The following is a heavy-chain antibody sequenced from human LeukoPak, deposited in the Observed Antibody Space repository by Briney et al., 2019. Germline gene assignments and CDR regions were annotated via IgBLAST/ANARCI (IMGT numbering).Heavy chain of an antibody. Sequence: SQTLSLTCTVSGGSISSGDYYWSWIRKPPGKGLEWIGYIYYSGSTYYNPSLKSRVTISVDTSKNQFSLKLSSVTAADTAVYYCARVDSSGWPGGYYYYMDVWGKGTTVTVSS. CDR1: GGSISSGDYY. D-gene: IGHD6-19*01. CDR3: ARVDSSGWPGGYYYYMDV. V-gene: IGHV4-30-4*08. J-gene: IGHJ6*03. CDR2: IYYSGST.